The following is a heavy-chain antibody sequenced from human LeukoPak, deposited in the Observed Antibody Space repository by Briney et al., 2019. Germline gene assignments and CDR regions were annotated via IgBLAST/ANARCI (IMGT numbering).Heavy chain of an antibody. CDR3: ARAWTGYSYGDY. CDR1: GFTFGDYA. D-gene: IGHD5-18*01. V-gene: IGHV3-11*01. CDR2: ISGSGSTI. J-gene: IGHJ4*02. Sequence: GGSLRLSCTASGFTFGDYAISWVRQAPGKGLEWVSYISGSGSTIYYADSVKGRFTISRDNAKNSLYLQMNSLRAEDTAVYYCARAWTGYSYGDYWGQGTLVTVSS.